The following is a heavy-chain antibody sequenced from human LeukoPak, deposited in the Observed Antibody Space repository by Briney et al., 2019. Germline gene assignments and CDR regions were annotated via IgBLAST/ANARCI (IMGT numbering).Heavy chain of an antibody. CDR2: IYYSGST. CDR3: ARGAYKYDGSGAFDI. J-gene: IGHJ3*02. Sequence: SDTQSLTCTVSGGSINDITYYWAWIRQPPGKGLEWIGSIYYSGSTYYNPSLKSRITISVDTSNNQLFLQLTSVTAADAAVYYCARGAYKYDGSGAFDIWGQGTMVTVSS. V-gene: IGHV4-39*07. D-gene: IGHD3-22*01. CDR1: GGSINDITYY.